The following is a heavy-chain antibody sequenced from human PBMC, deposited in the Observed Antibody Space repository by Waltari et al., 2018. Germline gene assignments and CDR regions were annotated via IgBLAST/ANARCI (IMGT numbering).Heavy chain of an antibody. CDR3: ATAIYSSSWYTHSYGMDV. D-gene: IGHD6-13*01. CDR1: GYTLTQLS. Sequence: QVQLVQSGAEVKKPGASVKVSCKVSGYTLTQLSIHWVRQAPGKGLEWMGGFDPEDGETIYAQKFQGRVTMTEDTSTDTAYMELSSLRSEDTAVYYCATAIYSSSWYTHSYGMDVWGQGTTVTVSS. V-gene: IGHV1-24*01. CDR2: FDPEDGET. J-gene: IGHJ6*02.